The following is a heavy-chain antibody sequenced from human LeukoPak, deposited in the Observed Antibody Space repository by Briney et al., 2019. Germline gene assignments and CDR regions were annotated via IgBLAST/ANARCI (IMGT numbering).Heavy chain of an antibody. CDR3: ARGAAPGNP. CDR2: IKQDGSEK. Sequence: GGSLRLSCAASGFTFSSYWMSWVRQAPGKGLEWVANIKQDGSEKNYVDSVKGRFSISRDNAKNSLYLLMNSLRAEDTAVYYCARGAAPGNPWGQGTLVTVSS. D-gene: IGHD1-26*01. V-gene: IGHV3-7*01. J-gene: IGHJ5*02. CDR1: GFTFSSYW.